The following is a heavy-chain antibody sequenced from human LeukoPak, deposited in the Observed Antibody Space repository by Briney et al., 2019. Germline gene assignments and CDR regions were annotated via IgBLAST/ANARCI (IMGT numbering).Heavy chain of an antibody. CDR3: AREIHCSGGSCYSGLGNWFDP. Sequence: SVKVSCKASGGTFSSYAISWVRQAPGQGLEWMGGIIPIFGTANYAQKFQGRVTITADESTSTAYMELSSLRSEDTAVYYCAREIHCSGGSCYSGLGNWFDPWGQGTLVTVSS. V-gene: IGHV1-69*13. CDR1: GGTFSSYA. CDR2: IIPIFGTA. J-gene: IGHJ5*02. D-gene: IGHD2-15*01.